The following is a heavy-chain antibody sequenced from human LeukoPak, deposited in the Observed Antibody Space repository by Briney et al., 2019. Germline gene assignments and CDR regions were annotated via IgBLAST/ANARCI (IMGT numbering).Heavy chain of an antibody. CDR1: GFTFSSYA. D-gene: IGHD6-19*01. J-gene: IGHJ4*02. CDR3: AKDGGIAVAGTADY. V-gene: IGHV3-30*04. Sequence: PGGSLRLSCAASGFTFSSYAMHWVRQAPGKGLEWVAVISYDGSNKYYADSVKGRFTISRDNSKNTLYLQMNSLRAEDTAVYYCAKDGGIAVAGTADYWGQGTLVTVSS. CDR2: ISYDGSNK.